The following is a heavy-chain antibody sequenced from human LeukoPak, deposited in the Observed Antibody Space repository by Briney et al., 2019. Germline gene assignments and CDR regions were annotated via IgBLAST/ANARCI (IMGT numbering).Heavy chain of an antibody. CDR2: IESKTDGGTT. CDR3: TRLYSFDY. J-gene: IGHJ4*02. V-gene: IGHV3-15*04. Sequence: GGSLRLSCAASGFTFSNAWMSWVRQAPGKGLEWVGRIESKTDGGTTDYAAPVKGRFTISRDDSKNTLYLQMNSLKTEDTAVYYCTRLYSFDYWGQGTLVTVSS. D-gene: IGHD1-26*01. CDR1: GFTFSNAW.